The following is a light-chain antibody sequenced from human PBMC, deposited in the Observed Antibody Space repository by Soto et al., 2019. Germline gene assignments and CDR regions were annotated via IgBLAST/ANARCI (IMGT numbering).Light chain of an antibody. J-gene: IGLJ1*01. CDR3: QAYDSRLSGYV. Sequence: QSVLTQPPSVSEAPGQRVTLSCTGSSSNIGAGYEAHWYQQVPGTAPKLLIYENNNRPSGVPDRFSGSKSGTSASLAITGLQAEDEAEYYCQAYDSRLSGYVFGTGTKLTVL. V-gene: IGLV1-40*01. CDR1: SSNIGAGYE. CDR2: ENN.